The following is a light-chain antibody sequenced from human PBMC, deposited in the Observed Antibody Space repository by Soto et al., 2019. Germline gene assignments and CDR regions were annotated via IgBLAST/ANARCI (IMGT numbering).Light chain of an antibody. CDR1: SSDVGSYNL. CDR3: CSYASSSIDYV. J-gene: IGLJ1*01. V-gene: IGLV2-14*02. Sequence: QSALTQPASVSGSPGQSITISCTGTSSDVGSYNLVSWYQQHPGKAPKLMIYEGNRRPSGVSNRFSGSKSANTASLTISGLLTEDEADYFCCSYASSSIDYVFGTGTKLTVL. CDR2: EGN.